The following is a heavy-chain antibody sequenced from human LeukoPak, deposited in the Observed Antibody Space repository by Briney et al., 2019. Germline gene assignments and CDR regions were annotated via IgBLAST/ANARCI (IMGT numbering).Heavy chain of an antibody. CDR3: ARDKGIAVAPLYY. Sequence: PSETLSLTCTVSGGSISSGGYYWSWIRQPPGKGLEWIGYIYYSGSTNYNPSLKSRATISVDTSKNQFSLKLSSVTAADTAVYYCARDKGIAVAPLYYWGQGTLVTVSS. J-gene: IGHJ4*02. CDR1: GGSISSGGYY. D-gene: IGHD6-19*01. V-gene: IGHV4-61*08. CDR2: IYYSGST.